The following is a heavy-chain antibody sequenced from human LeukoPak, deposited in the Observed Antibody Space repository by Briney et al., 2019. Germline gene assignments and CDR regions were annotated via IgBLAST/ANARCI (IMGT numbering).Heavy chain of an antibody. CDR2: ITGGGGST. V-gene: IGHV3-23*01. J-gene: IGHJ4*02. CDR3: AKGSSSGWPYYFDY. Sequence: GGSLRLSCAASGFTFSSYAMSWVRQAPEKGLEWVSAITGGGGSTYYADSVKGRVTISRDNSKSTLYLQMNSLRADDTAVYYCAKGSSSGWPYYFDYWGQGTLVTVSS. CDR1: GFTFSSYA. D-gene: IGHD6-19*01.